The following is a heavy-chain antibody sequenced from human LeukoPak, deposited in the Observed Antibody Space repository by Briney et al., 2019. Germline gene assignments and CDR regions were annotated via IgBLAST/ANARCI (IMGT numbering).Heavy chain of an antibody. Sequence: PSETLSLTCAVYGGSFSGYYWGWIRQPPGKGLEWIGEINHSGSTNYNPSLKSRGTISVDTSKNQFSLKLSSVTAADTAVYYCARGPYSNGYYYYYYMDVWAKGTTVTVSS. J-gene: IGHJ6*03. D-gene: IGHD4-11*01. CDR2: INHSGST. V-gene: IGHV4-34*01. CDR3: ARGPYSNGYYYYYYMDV. CDR1: GGSFSGYY.